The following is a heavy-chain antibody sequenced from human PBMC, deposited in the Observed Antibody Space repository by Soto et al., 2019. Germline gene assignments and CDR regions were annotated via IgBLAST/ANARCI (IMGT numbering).Heavy chain of an antibody. CDR2: TSYDGSKK. CDR3: ANPEYSGYGETDAFDL. V-gene: IGHV3-30*18. D-gene: IGHD5-12*01. J-gene: IGHJ3*01. CDR1: GFTFSSYG. Sequence: QVQLVESGGGVVQPGRSLRLSCAASGFTFSSYGMHWVRQAPGRGLEWVAATSYDGSKKYYADSVKGRFTISRDNSKNTLYLEMNSLRAEDTAVYYCANPEYSGYGETDAFDLWGQGTMVTVSS.